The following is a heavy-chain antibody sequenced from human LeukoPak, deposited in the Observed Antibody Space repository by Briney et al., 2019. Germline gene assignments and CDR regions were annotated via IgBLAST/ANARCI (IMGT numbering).Heavy chain of an antibody. V-gene: IGHV4-30-4*01. Sequence: SETLSLTCTGSGGSISSGDYYWSWIRQPPGKGLEWIGYIYYSGSTYYNPSLKSRVTISVDTSKNQFSLKLSSVTAADTAVYYCARDGPDYYGSGSYEGPYNWFDPWGQGTLVTVSS. CDR3: ARDGPDYYGSGSYEGPYNWFDP. J-gene: IGHJ5*02. CDR2: IYYSGST. CDR1: GGSISSGDYY. D-gene: IGHD3-10*01.